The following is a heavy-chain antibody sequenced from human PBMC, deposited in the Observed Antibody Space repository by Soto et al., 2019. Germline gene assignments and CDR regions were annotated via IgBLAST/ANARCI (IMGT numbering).Heavy chain of an antibody. CDR3: ARGEVGATGYDMDV. V-gene: IGHV1-2*02. CDR2: INPNSVGT. J-gene: IGHJ6*02. D-gene: IGHD1-26*01. Sequence: QVQLVQSGAEVKKPGASVKVSCKASGYTFTGYYIHWVRQAPGQGLEWMGWINPNSVGTIYAQNFQGRVTMTRDTSNSTNYMEMSRLRSNDTALYYSARGEVGATGYDMDVWGQGTTVTGSS. CDR1: GYTFTGYY.